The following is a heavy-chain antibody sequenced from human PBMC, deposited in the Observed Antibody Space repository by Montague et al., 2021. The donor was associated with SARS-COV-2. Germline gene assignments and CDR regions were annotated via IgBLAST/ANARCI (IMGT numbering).Heavy chain of an antibody. J-gene: IGHJ6*02. D-gene: IGHD1-20*01. V-gene: IGHV4-34*01. CDR2: INHSGST. Sequence: SETLSLTCAVYGGSLSGYYWSWIRQPPGKGLEWIGEINHSGSTNYNPSLKSRATISLDTSKNQFSLKLSSVTAADTAVYYCARGRRRYNWRDETSYYYGMDVWGQGITVTVSS. CDR1: GGSLSGYY. CDR3: ARGRRRYNWRDETSYYYGMDV.